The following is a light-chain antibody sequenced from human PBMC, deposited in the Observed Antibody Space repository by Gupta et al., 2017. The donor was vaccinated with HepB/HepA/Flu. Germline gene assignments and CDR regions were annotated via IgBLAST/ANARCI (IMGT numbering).Light chain of an antibody. CDR3: QQYYSYPWT. CDR2: AAS. CDR1: QGISSY. V-gene: IGKV1-8*01. J-gene: IGKJ1*01. Sequence: AILMTQSPSSFSASTGDRVTITCRASQGISSYLAWYQQKPGKAPKLLIYAASTLESGVPSRFSGSGSGTDFTLTISGLQAEDFATYYCQQYYSYPWTFGQGTKVEIK.